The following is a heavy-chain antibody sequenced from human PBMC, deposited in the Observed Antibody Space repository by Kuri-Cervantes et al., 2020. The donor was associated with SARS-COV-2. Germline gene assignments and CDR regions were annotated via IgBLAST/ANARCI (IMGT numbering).Heavy chain of an antibody. CDR3: AKDPVYYYYYMDV. CDR2: IWYGGSNK. J-gene: IGHJ6*03. V-gene: IGHV3-30*02. Sequence: GESLKISCAASGFTFSGYGMHWVRQAPGKGLEWVAVIWYGGSNKYYADSVKGRFTISRDNSKNTLYLQMNSLRAEDTAVYYCAKDPVYYYYYMDVWGKGTTVTVSS. CDR1: GFTFSGYG.